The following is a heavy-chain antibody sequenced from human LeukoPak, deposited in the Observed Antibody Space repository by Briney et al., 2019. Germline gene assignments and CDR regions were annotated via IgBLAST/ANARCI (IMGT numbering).Heavy chain of an antibody. CDR1: GGSISSGGYC. J-gene: IGHJ6*02. Sequence: SQTLSLTCTVSGGSISSGGYCWSWIRQHPGKGLEWIGYIYYSGSTYYNPSLKSRVTISVDTSKNQFSLKLSSVTAADTAVYYCARYLPEGWIQPAPPYYYGMDVWGQGTTVTVSS. D-gene: IGHD5-18*01. CDR3: ARYLPEGWIQPAPPYYYGMDV. CDR2: IYYSGST. V-gene: IGHV4-31*03.